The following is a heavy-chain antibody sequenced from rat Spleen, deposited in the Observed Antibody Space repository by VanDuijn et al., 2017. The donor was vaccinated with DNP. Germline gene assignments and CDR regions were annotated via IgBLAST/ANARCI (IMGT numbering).Heavy chain of an antibody. J-gene: IGHJ2*01. CDR2: ISYSGRT. Sequence: EVQLQESGPGLVKPSQSLSLTCSVTGYSITSNYWGWIRKFPGNKMAWIGHISYSGRTTYNPSLKSRISITRDTSKNQFFLQLSSVTTEDTATYYCAARAPGDYFYGGYFDYWGQGVMVTVSS. V-gene: IGHV3-1*01. CDR3: AARAPGDYFYGGYFDY. D-gene: IGHD1-6*01. CDR1: GYSITSNY.